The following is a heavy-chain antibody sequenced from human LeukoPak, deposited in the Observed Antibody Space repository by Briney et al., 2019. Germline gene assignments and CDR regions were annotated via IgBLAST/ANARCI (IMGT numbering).Heavy chain of an antibody. J-gene: IGHJ4*02. D-gene: IGHD6-19*01. CDR3: ARPRGDIAVAHHEV. CDR2: ISAYNGNT. V-gene: IGHV1-18*01. Sequence: GASVKVSCKASGYTFTSYGISWVRQAPGQGLEWMGWISAYNGNTNYAQKLQGRVTMTTDTSTSTAYMELRGLRSDDTAVYYCARPRGDIAVAHHEVWGQGTLVTVSS. CDR1: GYTFTSYG.